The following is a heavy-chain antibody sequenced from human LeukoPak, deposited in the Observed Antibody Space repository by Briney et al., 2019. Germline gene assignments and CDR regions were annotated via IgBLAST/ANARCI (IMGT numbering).Heavy chain of an antibody. CDR1: GGSISSYY. J-gene: IGHJ6*03. Sequence: SETLSLTCTVSGGSISSYYWSWIRQPPGKGLEWIGYIYTSGSTNYNPSLKSRVTISVDTSKNQFSLKLSSVTAADTAVYYCARLATTVVTSIGGGYYYYMDVWGKGTTVTASS. D-gene: IGHD4-23*01. CDR3: ARLATTVVTSIGGGYYYYMDV. V-gene: IGHV4-4*09. CDR2: IYTSGST.